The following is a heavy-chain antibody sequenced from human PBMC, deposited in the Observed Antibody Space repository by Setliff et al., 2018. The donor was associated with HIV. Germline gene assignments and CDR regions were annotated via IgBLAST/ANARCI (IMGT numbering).Heavy chain of an antibody. CDR2: IYYSGST. D-gene: IGHD6-25*01. Sequence: SETLSLTCTVSGGSVSSGSYYWSWIRQPPGKGLEWIGYIYYSGSTKHNPSLKSRVTMSLDTSKNQFSLKLTSVTAADTAVYYCARYSPRGYTLTGPYWGQGTLVTVS. CDR3: ARYSPRGYTLTGPY. V-gene: IGHV4-61*01. CDR1: GGSVSSGSYY. J-gene: IGHJ4*02.